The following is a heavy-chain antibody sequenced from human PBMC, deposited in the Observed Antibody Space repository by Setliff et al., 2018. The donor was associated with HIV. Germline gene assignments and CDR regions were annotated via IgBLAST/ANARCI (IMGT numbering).Heavy chain of an antibody. CDR2: INPDGVEQ. D-gene: IGHD2-15*01. J-gene: IGHJ4*02. CDR3: ARDLRSSHGSPNYFDY. V-gene: IGHV3-7*01. Sequence: GSLRLSCAASGFTFSTYWMSWVRQAPGKGLEWVASINPDGVEQHYVDSVKGRFTISRDTTKDSLYLQMDSLRTDDTAVYYCARDLRSSHGSPNYFDYWGRGALVTVSS. CDR1: GFTFSTYW.